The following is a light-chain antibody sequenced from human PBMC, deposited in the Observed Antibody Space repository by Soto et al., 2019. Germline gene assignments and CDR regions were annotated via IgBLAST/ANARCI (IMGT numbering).Light chain of an antibody. V-gene: IGKV1-5*01. CDR2: DAS. J-gene: IGKJ1*01. Sequence: DIQMTQSPSTLSASVGYRVSITCRVSQSISSWLAWYQQKPGKAPKLLIYDASSLDSGVRSRFSGSGSGTEFTLTISSLQPDDFATYYCQQYNRFSRTFGQGTKVDI. CDR3: QQYNRFSRT. CDR1: QSISSW.